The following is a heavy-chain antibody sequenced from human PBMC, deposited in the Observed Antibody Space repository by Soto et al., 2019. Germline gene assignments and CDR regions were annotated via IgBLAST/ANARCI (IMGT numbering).Heavy chain of an antibody. V-gene: IGHV3-23*01. CDR1: GFTFSSYA. D-gene: IGHD3-10*01. CDR3: AKDPTYYYGSGSQHPNWFDP. Sequence: EVQRLESGGGLVQPGGSLRLSCAASGFTFSSYAMSWVRQAPGKGLERVSAISGSGGSTYYADSVKGRFTISRDNSKNTPYLQMNSLRAEDTAVYYCAKDPTYYYGSGSQHPNWFDPWGQGTLVTVSS. CDR2: ISGSGGST. J-gene: IGHJ5*02.